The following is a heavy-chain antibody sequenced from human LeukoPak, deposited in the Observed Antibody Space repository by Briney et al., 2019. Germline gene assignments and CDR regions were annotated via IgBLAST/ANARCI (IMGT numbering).Heavy chain of an antibody. CDR3: ARDSCSSTSCLSIDDY. CDR2: INPNSGGT. D-gene: IGHD2-2*01. Sequence: ASVKVSCKASGYTFIAYYMHWLRQAPGQGLEWMRWINPNSGGTNYAQKFQGRVTMTRDTSISTVYMELSRLRSDDTAVYYCARDSCSSTSCLSIDDYWGQGTLVTVSS. J-gene: IGHJ4*02. V-gene: IGHV1-2*02. CDR1: GYTFIAYY.